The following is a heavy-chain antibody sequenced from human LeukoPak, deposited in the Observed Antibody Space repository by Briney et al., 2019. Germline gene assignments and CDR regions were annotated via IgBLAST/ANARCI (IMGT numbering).Heavy chain of an antibody. CDR2: ISGSGGST. CDR3: AKDYVSGSYFLDYFDY. V-gene: IGHV3-23*01. CDR1: GFTFSSYA. Sequence: GGSLRLSCAASGFTFSSYAMSWVRQAPGKGLEWVSGISGSGGSTYYADSVKGRFTISRDNSKNTLYLQVTSLRAEDTAVFYCAKDYVSGSYFLDYFDYWGQGTLVTVSS. J-gene: IGHJ4*02. D-gene: IGHD3-10*01.